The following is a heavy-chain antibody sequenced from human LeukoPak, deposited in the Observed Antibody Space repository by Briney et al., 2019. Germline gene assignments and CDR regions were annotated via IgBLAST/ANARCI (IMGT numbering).Heavy chain of an antibody. CDR3: ARGDCSSTTCFHYYFDY. Sequence: KPSETLSLTCVVYGASFSGNYWTWIRQPPGKGLEWIGEINHSGSTNYNPSLKSRVTMSEDTSKNQFSLKLSSVTAADTAVYFCARGDCSSTTCFHYYFDYWGQGTLVTVSS. CDR1: GASFSGNY. J-gene: IGHJ4*02. D-gene: IGHD2-2*01. CDR2: INHSGST. V-gene: IGHV4-34*01.